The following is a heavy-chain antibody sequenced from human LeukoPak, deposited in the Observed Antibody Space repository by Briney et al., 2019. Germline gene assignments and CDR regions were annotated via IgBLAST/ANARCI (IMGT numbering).Heavy chain of an antibody. Sequence: GGSLRLSCAASGFTFSSYGMHWVRQAPGKGLEWVAAIWYDGSIQYYADSVKGRFTISRDNSKNTLYLQMDSLRAEDTAVYYCARAGYCSGGSCYGSDYWGQGALVSVSS. D-gene: IGHD2-15*01. CDR1: GFTFSSYG. V-gene: IGHV3-33*01. CDR3: ARAGYCSGGSCYGSDY. J-gene: IGHJ4*02. CDR2: IWYDGSIQ.